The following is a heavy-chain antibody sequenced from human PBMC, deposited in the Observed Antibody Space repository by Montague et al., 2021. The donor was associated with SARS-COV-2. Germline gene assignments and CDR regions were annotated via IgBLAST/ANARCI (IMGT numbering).Heavy chain of an antibody. CDR3: ARETYTSGWFQQFDY. V-gene: IGHV4-39*01. J-gene: IGHJ4*02. Sequence: SETLSLTCTVSGGSISSSNCYWGWIRQPPGKGLEWIGSIYYSGTTYYNPSLQSRVTISVDTSKKQFSLKLCSVTAADTAVYYCARETYTSGWFQQFDYWGQGTLVTVSS. CDR2: IYYSGTT. CDR1: GGSISSSNCY. D-gene: IGHD6-19*01.